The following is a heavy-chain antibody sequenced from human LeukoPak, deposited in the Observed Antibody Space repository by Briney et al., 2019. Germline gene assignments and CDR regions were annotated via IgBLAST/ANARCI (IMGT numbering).Heavy chain of an antibody. CDR2: ISSSSSYI. J-gene: IGHJ4*02. D-gene: IGHD3-16*02. CDR3: ARDSLDDYVWGSYREKPLDY. Sequence: GGSLRLSCAASGFTLSSYSMNWVRQAPGKGLEWVSSISSSSSYIYYADSVKGRFTISRDNAKNSLYLQMNSLRAEDTAVYYCARDSLDDYVWGSYREKPLDYWGQGTLVTVSS. V-gene: IGHV3-21*01. CDR1: GFTLSSYS.